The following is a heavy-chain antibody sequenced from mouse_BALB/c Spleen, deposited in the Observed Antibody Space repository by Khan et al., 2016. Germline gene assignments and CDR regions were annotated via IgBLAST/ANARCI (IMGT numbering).Heavy chain of an antibody. CDR2: INTYTGEP. J-gene: IGHJ4*01. CDR1: GYTFTNYG. V-gene: IGHV9-3-1*01. CDR3: AAYYRDAMDY. D-gene: IGHD2-14*01. Sequence: QIQLVQSGPELKKPGETVKISCKASGYTFTNYGMNWVKQAPGKGLKWMGWINTYTGEPTYAADFKGRFAFSLETSASTAYLQINNLKNEDTATYCCAAYYRDAMDYWGQGTSVTVSS.